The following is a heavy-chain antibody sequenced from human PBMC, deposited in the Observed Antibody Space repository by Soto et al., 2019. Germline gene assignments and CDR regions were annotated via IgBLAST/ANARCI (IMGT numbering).Heavy chain of an antibody. J-gene: IGHJ6*03. D-gene: IGHD3-3*01. CDR2: IWYDGSNK. V-gene: IGHV3-33*01. CDR3: ARVSYYDFWSGYWTTPHYHYYMDV. CDR1: GFTFSSYG. Sequence: QVQLVESGGGVVQPGRSLRLSCAASGFTFSSYGMHWVRQAPGKGLEWVAVIWYDGSNKYYADSVKGRFTISRDNSKNTLYLQMNSLRAEDTAVYYCARVSYYDFWSGYWTTPHYHYYMDVWGKGTTVTVSS.